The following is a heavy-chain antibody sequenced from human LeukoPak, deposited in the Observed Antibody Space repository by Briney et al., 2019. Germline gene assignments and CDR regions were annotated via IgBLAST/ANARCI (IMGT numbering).Heavy chain of an antibody. CDR2: INHSGST. V-gene: IGHV4-34*01. CDR1: GGSFSGYY. CDR3: AGCSSWYDYYGMDV. D-gene: IGHD6-13*01. Sequence: SETLSLTCAVYGGSFSGYYWSWVRQPPGKGLEWIGEINHSGSTNYNPSLKSRVTISVDTSKNQFSLKLSSVTAADTAVYYCAGCSSWYDYYGMDVWGQGTTVTVSS. J-gene: IGHJ6*02.